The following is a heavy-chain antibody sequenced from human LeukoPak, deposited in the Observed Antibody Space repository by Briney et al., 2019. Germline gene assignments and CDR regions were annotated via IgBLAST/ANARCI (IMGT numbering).Heavy chain of an antibody. D-gene: IGHD6-19*01. J-gene: IGHJ4*02. CDR1: GGTFSRYA. V-gene: IGHV1-69*13. CDR3: ASRVAVAGNVDY. CDR2: IIPIFGTA. Sequence: GASVKVSCKASGGTFSRYAINWVRQAPGQGLEWMGGIIPIFGTANYAQKFQGRVTITADESTSTAYMELSSLRSEDTAVYYCASRVAVAGNVDYWGQGTLVTVSS.